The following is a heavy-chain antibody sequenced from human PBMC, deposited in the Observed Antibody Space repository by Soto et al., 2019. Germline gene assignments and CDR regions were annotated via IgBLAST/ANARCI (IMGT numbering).Heavy chain of an antibody. D-gene: IGHD4-17*01. V-gene: IGHV3-33*01. Sequence: QVQLVESGGGVVQPGRSLRLSCAASGFTFSSYGMHWVRQAPGKGLEWVAVIWYDGSNKYYADSVKGRFTISRDNSKNTLYLQMNSRRAEDTAVYYCARGGGPTAVLGYWGQGTLVTVSS. J-gene: IGHJ4*02. CDR2: IWYDGSNK. CDR1: GFTFSSYG. CDR3: ARGGGPTAVLGY.